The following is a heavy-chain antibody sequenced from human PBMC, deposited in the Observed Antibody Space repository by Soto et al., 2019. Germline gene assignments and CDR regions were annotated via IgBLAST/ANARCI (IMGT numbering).Heavy chain of an antibody. CDR2: TYHSGST. CDR1: GGSISSSNW. CDR3: ARDLWEATSHSYYYYGMDV. V-gene: IGHV4-4*02. Sequence: PSETLSLTCAVSGGSISSSNWWSWVRQPPGKGLEWIGETYHSGSTNYNPSLKSRVTISVDKSKNQFSLKLSSVTAADTAVYYCARDLWEATSHSYYYYGMDVWGQGTTVTVSS. J-gene: IGHJ6*02. D-gene: IGHD1-26*01.